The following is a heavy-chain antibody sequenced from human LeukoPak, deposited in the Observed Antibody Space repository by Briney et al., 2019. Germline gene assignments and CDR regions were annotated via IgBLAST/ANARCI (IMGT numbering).Heavy chain of an antibody. CDR2: ISYDGSNK. V-gene: IGHV3-30*18. D-gene: IGHD6-13*01. CDR1: GFTFSSYG. J-gene: IGHJ4*02. Sequence: PGGSLRLPCAASGFTFSSYGMHWVRQAPGKGLEWVAVISYDGSNKYYADSVKGRFTISRDNSKNTLYLQMNSLRAEDTAVYYCAKDRSSSWLDYWGQGTLVTVSS. CDR3: AKDRSSSWLDY.